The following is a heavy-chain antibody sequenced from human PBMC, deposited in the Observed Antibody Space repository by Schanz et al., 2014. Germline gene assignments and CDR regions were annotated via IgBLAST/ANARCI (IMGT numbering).Heavy chain of an antibody. CDR3: ARDHQWLARYYMDV. CDR2: INSDGTTT. V-gene: IGHV3-74*01. Sequence: VQLLESGGGVVQPGRSLRLSCAGSGFTFSSYAMSWVRQTPGKGLEWVSHINSDGTTTTYADSVKGRFTISRDNAENTLYLQMNSLRAEDTAVYYCARDHQWLARYYMDVWGKGTTVSVSS. J-gene: IGHJ6*03. CDR1: GFTFSSYA. D-gene: IGHD6-19*01.